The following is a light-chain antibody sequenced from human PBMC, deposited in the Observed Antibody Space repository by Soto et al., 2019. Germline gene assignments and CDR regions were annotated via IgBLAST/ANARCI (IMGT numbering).Light chain of an antibody. Sequence: EIALTQSPATLSVSPGARATLSCRASQSVSSNLAWYQQKPGQAPRLLIYGASTRATGIPARFSGSGSGTDFTLTISSLEPEDFAVYYCQQFGSSPRTFGQGTKVDI. CDR3: QQFGSSPRT. CDR2: GAS. J-gene: IGKJ1*01. CDR1: QSVSSN. V-gene: IGKV3-15*01.